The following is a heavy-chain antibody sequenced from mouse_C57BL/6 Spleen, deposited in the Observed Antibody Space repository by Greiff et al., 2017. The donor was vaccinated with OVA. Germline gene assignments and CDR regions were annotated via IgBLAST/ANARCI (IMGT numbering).Heavy chain of an antibody. CDR2: ISSGGDYI. D-gene: IGHD2-5*01. V-gene: IGHV5-9-1*02. J-gene: IGHJ2*01. Sequence: EVMLVESGEGLVKPGGSLKLSCAASGFTFSSYAMSWVRQTPEKRLEWVAYISSGGDYIYYADTVKGRFTISRDNARNTLYLQMSSLKSEDTAMYYCTRDNYSNYEYYFDYWGQGTTLTVSS. CDR1: GFTFSSYA. CDR3: TRDNYSNYEYYFDY.